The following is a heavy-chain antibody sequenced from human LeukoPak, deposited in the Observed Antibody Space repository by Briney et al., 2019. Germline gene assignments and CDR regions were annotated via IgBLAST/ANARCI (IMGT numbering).Heavy chain of an antibody. CDR2: IYSGGST. CDR1: GFTVSSNY. J-gene: IGHJ1*01. D-gene: IGHD6-13*01. CDR3: AGGSSWSPAEYFQH. V-gene: IGHV3-66*01. Sequence: PGGSLRLSCAASGFTVSSNYMSWVRQAPGKGLEWVSVIYSGGSTYYADSVKGRFTISRDNSKNTLYLQMNSLRAEDTAVYYCAGGSSWSPAEYFQHWGQGTLVTVSS.